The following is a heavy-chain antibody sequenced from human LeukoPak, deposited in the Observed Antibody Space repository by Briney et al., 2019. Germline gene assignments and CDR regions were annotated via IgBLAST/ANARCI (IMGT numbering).Heavy chain of an antibody. J-gene: IGHJ3*02. CDR2: INPSGGST. CDR3: ARRYPDDAFDI. CDR1: GYTFTSYY. D-gene: IGHD1-14*01. Sequence: ASVKVSCKASGYTFTSYYMHWVRQAPGQGLEWMGIINPSGGSTSYAQKFQGRVTMTRDMSTSTVYMELSSLRSEDTAVYYCARRYPDDAFDIWGQGTMVTVSS. V-gene: IGHV1-46*01.